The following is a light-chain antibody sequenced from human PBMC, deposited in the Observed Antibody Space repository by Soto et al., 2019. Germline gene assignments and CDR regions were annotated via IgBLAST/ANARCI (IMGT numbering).Light chain of an antibody. CDR1: QGISSW. V-gene: IGKV1-12*01. CDR3: QQTFTTPHT. J-gene: IGKJ5*01. Sequence: DIQMTQSPSPVSASVGDRVTITCRASQGISSWLAWYQVKPGKAPRLLIYAASTLQSGVPSGFSGSGSGTDFALTVSSLQPENFATYYCQQTFTTPHTFGQGTRLEIK. CDR2: AAS.